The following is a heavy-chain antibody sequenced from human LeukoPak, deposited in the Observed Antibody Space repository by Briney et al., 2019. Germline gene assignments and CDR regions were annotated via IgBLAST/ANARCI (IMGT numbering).Heavy chain of an antibody. CDR1: GYIFTSYW. J-gene: IGHJ3*02. CDR2: IYPGDSDT. V-gene: IGHV5-51*01. CDR3: ARQPSRGAFDI. Sequence: GESLKISCKGSGYIFTSYWISWVRQMPGKGLEWMGIIYPGDSDTRYSPSFQGQVTISADKYISTTYLQWSSLKASDTAMYYCARQPSRGAFDIWGQGTMVTVSS.